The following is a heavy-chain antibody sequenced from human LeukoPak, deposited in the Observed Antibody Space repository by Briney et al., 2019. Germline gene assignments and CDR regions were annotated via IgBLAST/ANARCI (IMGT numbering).Heavy chain of an antibody. CDR3: ANYGDPYYYYLIDG. V-gene: IGHV3-23*01. J-gene: IGHJ6*03. CDR2: ISGSGGST. CDR1: GVTFSSYA. Sequence: PGGSLRLSCAASGVTFSSYAMSCVRQAPGKGLEWVSAISGSGGSTYYADSVKGRFTISRDNSKNTLYLQMNSLRAEDTAVYYCANYGDPYYYYLIDGWSKGSTVTVSS. D-gene: IGHD4-17*01.